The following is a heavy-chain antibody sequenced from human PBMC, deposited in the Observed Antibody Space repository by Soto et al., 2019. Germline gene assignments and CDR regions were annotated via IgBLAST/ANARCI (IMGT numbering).Heavy chain of an antibody. CDR1: GGSISSYY. J-gene: IGHJ3*02. Sequence: PSETLSLTCTVSGGSISSYYWSWIRQPPGKGLEWIGYIYYSGSTNYNPSLKSRVTISVDTSKNQFSLKLSSVTAADTAVYYYARRDGYYAFDIWGQGTMVTVSS. D-gene: IGHD4-17*01. V-gene: IGHV4-59*08. CDR3: ARRDGYYAFDI. CDR2: IYYSGST.